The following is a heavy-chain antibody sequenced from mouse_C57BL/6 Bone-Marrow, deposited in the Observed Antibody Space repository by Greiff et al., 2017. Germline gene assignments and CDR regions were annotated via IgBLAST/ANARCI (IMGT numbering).Heavy chain of an antibody. V-gene: IGHV5-6*01. CDR2: ISSGGSYT. Sequence: EVMLVESGGDFVKPGGSLKLSCAASGFTFSSYCMSWVRQTPDQRLEWVATISSGGSYTYYPDSVKGRFTISRDNAKNTLYLQLSSLKSEDTAMYYCARLDGYYEAYWGRGNRVTVSA. J-gene: IGHJ3*01. CDR1: GFTFSSYC. D-gene: IGHD2-3*01. CDR3: ARLDGYYEAY.